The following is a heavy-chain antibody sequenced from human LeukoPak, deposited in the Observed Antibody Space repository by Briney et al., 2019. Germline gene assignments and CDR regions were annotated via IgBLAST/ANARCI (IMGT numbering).Heavy chain of an antibody. V-gene: IGHV3-9*03. CDR3: AKGGTSSGDDAFDI. D-gene: IGHD1-26*01. Sequence: GRSLRLSCAAPGFTFDDYAMHWVRQAPGKGLEWVSGISWNSGSIGYADSVKGRFTISRDNAKNSLYLQMNSLRAEDMALYYCAKGGTSSGDDAFDIWGQGTMVTVSS. J-gene: IGHJ3*02. CDR2: ISWNSGSI. CDR1: GFTFDDYA.